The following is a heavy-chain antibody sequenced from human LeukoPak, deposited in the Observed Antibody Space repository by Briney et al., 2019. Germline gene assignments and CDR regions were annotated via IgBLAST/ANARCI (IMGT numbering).Heavy chain of an antibody. J-gene: IGHJ4*02. CDR3: AREAGMGHFDF. CDR2: IYESGNTNYESGST. CDR1: AGSISSNKW. V-gene: IGHV4-4*02. Sequence: ASETLSLTCAVSAGSISSNKWWSWVRQPPGKGLEWIGEIYESGNTNYESGSTNYNPSLRSRVTISVDKSKNQFSLKLTSMTAADTAVFYCAREAGMGHFDFWGQGILVTVSS.